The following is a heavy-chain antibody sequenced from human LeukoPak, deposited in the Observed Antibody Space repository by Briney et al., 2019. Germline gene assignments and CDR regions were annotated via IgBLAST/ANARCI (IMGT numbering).Heavy chain of an antibody. V-gene: IGHV1-69*05. CDR3: ARGALGGSGGIPFDY. J-gene: IGHJ4*02. D-gene: IGHD3-10*01. CDR1: GGTFSSYA. Sequence: ASVKVSCKASGGTFSSYAISWVRQAPGQGLEWMGGIIPIFGTANYAQKFQGRVTITTDESTSTAYMELSSLRSEDTAVYYCARGALGGSGGIPFDYWGQGTLVTVSS. CDR2: IIPIFGTA.